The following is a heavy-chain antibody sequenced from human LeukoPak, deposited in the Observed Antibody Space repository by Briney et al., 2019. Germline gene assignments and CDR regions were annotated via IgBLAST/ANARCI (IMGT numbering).Heavy chain of an antibody. D-gene: IGHD6-13*01. CDR2: INHSGST. CDR1: GGSFSGYY. Sequence: KPSETLSLTCAVYGGSFSGYYWSWIRQPPGKGLEWIGEINHSGSTNYNPSLKSRVTISVDTSKNQFSLKLSSVTAADTAVYYCARGEGIAAAGAYYYYHMDVWGKGTTVTVSS. CDR3: ARGEGIAAAGAYYYYHMDV. J-gene: IGHJ6*03. V-gene: IGHV4-34*01.